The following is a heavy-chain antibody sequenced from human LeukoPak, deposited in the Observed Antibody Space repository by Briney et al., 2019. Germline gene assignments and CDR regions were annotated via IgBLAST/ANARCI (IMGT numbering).Heavy chain of an antibody. D-gene: IGHD6-6*01. CDR1: GFTFSDYN. CDR3: ARWPYSSSYYFDY. CDR2: ITSGTTYI. J-gene: IGHJ4*02. V-gene: IGHV3-21*01. Sequence: GGSLRLSCAASGFTFSDYNMNWVRQSPEKGLEWVSSITSGTTYIYYADSVRGRFTLSRDNAKNSLYLQMNSLRAEDTAVYYCARWPYSSSYYFDYWGQGTLVTVSS.